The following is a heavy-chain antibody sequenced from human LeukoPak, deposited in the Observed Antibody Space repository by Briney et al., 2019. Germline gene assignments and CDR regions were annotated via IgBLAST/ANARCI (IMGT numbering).Heavy chain of an antibody. CDR1: GFTFSDYY. J-gene: IGHJ6*03. V-gene: IGHV3-11*01. D-gene: IGHD1-7*01. CDR3: ARSSTTRYYYYMDV. CDR2: ISSSGSTI. Sequence: GGSLRLSCAASGFTFSDYYMSWIRQAPGKGLEWGSYISSSGSTIYYADSVKGRVTISRDHAKNSLYLQMNSLRAEDTAVYYCARSSTTRYYYYMDVWGKGTTVTISS.